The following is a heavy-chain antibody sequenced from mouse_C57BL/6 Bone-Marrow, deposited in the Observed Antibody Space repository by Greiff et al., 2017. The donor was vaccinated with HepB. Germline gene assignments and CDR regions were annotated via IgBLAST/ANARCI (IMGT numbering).Heavy chain of an antibody. Sequence: EVKLVESGGGLVKPGGSLKLSCAASGFTFSDYGMHWVRQAPEKGLEWVAYISSGSSTIYYADTVKGRFTISRDNAKNTLFLQMTSLRSEDTAMYYCARSYNNYDAMDYWGQGTSVTVSS. V-gene: IGHV5-17*01. D-gene: IGHD2-5*01. CDR1: GFTFSDYG. CDR2: ISSGSSTI. CDR3: ARSYNNYDAMDY. J-gene: IGHJ4*01.